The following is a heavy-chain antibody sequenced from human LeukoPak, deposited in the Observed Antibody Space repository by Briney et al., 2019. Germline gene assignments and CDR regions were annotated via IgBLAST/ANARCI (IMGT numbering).Heavy chain of an antibody. CDR1: GGSISSSSYY. D-gene: IGHD2-15*01. V-gene: IGHV4-39*01. Sequence: PSETLSLTCTVSGGSISSSSYYWGWIRQPPGKGLEWIGSIYYSGSTYYNPSLKSRVTISVDTSKNQFSLKLSSVTAADTAVYYSARPSSGGSYTDAFDIWGQGTMVTVSS. CDR3: ARPSSGGSYTDAFDI. J-gene: IGHJ3*02. CDR2: IYYSGST.